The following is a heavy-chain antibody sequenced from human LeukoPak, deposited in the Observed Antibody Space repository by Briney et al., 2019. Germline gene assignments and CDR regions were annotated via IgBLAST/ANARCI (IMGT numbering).Heavy chain of an antibody. CDR1: GGSISSYY. CDR3: ARENGFGELLIDY. J-gene: IGHJ4*02. V-gene: IGHV4-59*01. Sequence: PSETLSLTCTVSGGSISSYYCSWIRQPPGKGLEWIGYIYYSGGTNYNPSLKSRVTISVDTSKNQFSLKLSSVTAADTAVYYCARENGFGELLIDYWGQGTLVTVSS. D-gene: IGHD3-10*01. CDR2: IYYSGGT.